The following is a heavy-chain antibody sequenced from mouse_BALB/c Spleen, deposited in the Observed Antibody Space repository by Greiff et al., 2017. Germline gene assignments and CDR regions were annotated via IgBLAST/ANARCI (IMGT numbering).Heavy chain of an antibody. V-gene: IGHV5-6-4*01. Sequence: EVKLVESGGGLVKPGGSLKLSCAASGFTFSSYTMSWVRQTPEKRLEWVATISSGGSYTYYPDSVKGRFTISRDNAKNTLYLQMSSLKSEDTAMYYCTRDLRGLRPFDYWGQGTTLTVSS. CDR2: ISSGGSYT. D-gene: IGHD2-4*01. CDR3: TRDLRGLRPFDY. J-gene: IGHJ2*01. CDR1: GFTFSSYT.